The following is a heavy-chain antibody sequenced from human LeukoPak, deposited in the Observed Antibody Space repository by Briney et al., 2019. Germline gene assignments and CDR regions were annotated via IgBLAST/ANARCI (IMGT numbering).Heavy chain of an antibody. D-gene: IGHD3-10*01. J-gene: IGHJ4*02. Sequence: SETLSLTCAVYGGSFSGYYWSWIRKPPGKGLEWIGEINHSGSTNYNPSLKSRVTISVDTSKNQFSLKLSSVTAADTAVYYCARDFGELLYPFDYWGQGTLVTVSS. CDR2: INHSGST. CDR1: GGSFSGYY. V-gene: IGHV4-34*01. CDR3: ARDFGELLYPFDY.